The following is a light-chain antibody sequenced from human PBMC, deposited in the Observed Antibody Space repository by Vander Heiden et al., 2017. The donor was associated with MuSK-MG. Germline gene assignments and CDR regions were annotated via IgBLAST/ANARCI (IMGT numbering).Light chain of an antibody. CDR1: QGISSL. V-gene: IGKV1-9*01. CDR3: QHLNSYPLT. CDR2: AAS. J-gene: IGKJ5*01. Sequence: DMQLTQAPSFLSASAGDRGTITCRGSQGISSLLGCYQQKPGKAPKLLIYAASTLQNALPPRFSGSGSGADLTLTIRNLPPEDFATYCFQHLNSYPLTFGQGTQLEIK.